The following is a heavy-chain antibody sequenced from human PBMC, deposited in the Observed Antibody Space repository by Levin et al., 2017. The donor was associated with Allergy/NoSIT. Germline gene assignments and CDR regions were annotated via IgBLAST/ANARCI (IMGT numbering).Heavy chain of an antibody. J-gene: IGHJ4*02. V-gene: IGHV3-49*03. CDR2: ITSKRNGGTT. Sequence: GGSLRLSCTASGLTFRDYSMSWFRQAPGKGLEWVGFITSKRNGGTTEYAASVKGRFTISRDDSKSIAYLQMNSLKTEDTAVYYCTRDIYGAAYWGQGTLVTVSS. CDR1: GLTFRDYS. D-gene: IGHD4-17*01. CDR3: TRDIYGAAY.